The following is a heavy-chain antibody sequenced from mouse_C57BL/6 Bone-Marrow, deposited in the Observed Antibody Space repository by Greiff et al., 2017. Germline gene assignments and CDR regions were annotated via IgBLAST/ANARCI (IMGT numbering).Heavy chain of an antibody. CDR3: ARLSTSMDY. V-gene: IGHV5-12*01. D-gene: IGHD1-1*01. CDR1: GFTFSDYY. Sequence: EVKLVESGGGLVQPGGSLKLSCAASGFTFSDYYMYWVRQTPEKRLEWVAYISNGGGSTYYPETVKGRFTISRDNAKNTLYLQMSRLKSEDTAMYYCARLSTSMDYWGQGTSVTVSS. J-gene: IGHJ4*01. CDR2: ISNGGGST.